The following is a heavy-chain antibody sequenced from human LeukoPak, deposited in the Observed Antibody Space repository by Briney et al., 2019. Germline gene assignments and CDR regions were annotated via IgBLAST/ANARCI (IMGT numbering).Heavy chain of an antibody. D-gene: IGHD2-2*01. CDR3: ARDRYCSITKCYNWFDP. J-gene: IGHJ5*02. Sequence: ASVKVSCKASGYTFTSYGISWVRQAPGQGLEWMGWISAYNGNTNYAQKLQGRVTMTTHTSTSTAYMELRSLRSDDTAVYYCARDRYCSITKCYNWFDPRGQGTLVTVSS. CDR1: GYTFTSYG. V-gene: IGHV1-18*01. CDR2: ISAYNGNT.